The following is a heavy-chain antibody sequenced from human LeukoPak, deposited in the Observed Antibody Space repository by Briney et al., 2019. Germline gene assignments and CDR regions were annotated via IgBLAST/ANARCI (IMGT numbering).Heavy chain of an antibody. Sequence: GRSLRLSCAASGFSLSSYGMHWVRQAPGKGLEWVAVISYDGNNKYYADSVKGRFTISRDNSKNTLNLQMNSLRTEDTAVYYCAKENRGHCSGGSCYSEWFDSWGQGTLVTVSS. CDR1: GFSLSSYG. D-gene: IGHD2-15*01. J-gene: IGHJ5*01. CDR2: ISYDGNNK. CDR3: AKENRGHCSGGSCYSEWFDS. V-gene: IGHV3-30*18.